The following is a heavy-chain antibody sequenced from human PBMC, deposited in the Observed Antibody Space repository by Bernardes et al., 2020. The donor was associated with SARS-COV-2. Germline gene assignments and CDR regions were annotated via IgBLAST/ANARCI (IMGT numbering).Heavy chain of an antibody. J-gene: IGHJ4*02. CDR2: IIPILGIA. CDR1: ERTFSSYT. D-gene: IGHD3-22*01. Sequence: SVKVSCKASERTFSSYTISWVRQAPGQGLEWMGRIIPILGIANYAQKFQGRVTITADKATSTAYMELSSQRSEDTAVYYCARSNYDLDYWGQGTLVTVSS. CDR3: ARSNYDLDY. V-gene: IGHV1-69*02.